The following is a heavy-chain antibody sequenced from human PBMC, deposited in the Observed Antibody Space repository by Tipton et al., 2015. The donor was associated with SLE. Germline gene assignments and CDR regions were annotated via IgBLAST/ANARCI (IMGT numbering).Heavy chain of an antibody. J-gene: IGHJ6*02. CDR3: AREERWGDKDFYYGMDV. D-gene: IGHD3-16*01. V-gene: IGHV4-39*07. Sequence: TLSLTCTVSGGSISSSSYYWGWIRQPPGKGLEWIGSIYYSGSTNYNPSLKSRVTMSVDTSKNQFSLKLSSVTAADTAVYYCAREERWGDKDFYYGMDVWGQGTTVTVSS. CDR2: IYYSGST. CDR1: GGSISSSSYY.